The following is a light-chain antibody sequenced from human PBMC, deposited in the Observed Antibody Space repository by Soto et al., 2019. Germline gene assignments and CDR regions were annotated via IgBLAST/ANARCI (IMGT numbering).Light chain of an antibody. Sequence: DIQITQSPSSLSSSVAERVTITCQASQDIKNYLNWYQQKPGKAPKLLIYAASSLQSGVPSRFSGSGSGTDFTLTISSLQPEDFATYYCQQSYSTPPITFGQGTRLEIK. J-gene: IGKJ5*01. CDR1: QDIKNY. V-gene: IGKV1-39*01. CDR2: AAS. CDR3: QQSYSTPPIT.